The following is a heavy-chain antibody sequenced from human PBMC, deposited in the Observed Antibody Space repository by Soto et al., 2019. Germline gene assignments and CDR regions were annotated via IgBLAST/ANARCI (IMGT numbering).Heavy chain of an antibody. V-gene: IGHV3-30*18. CDR3: AKDEGWRIQLWLGSYGLDV. D-gene: IGHD5-18*01. CDR1: GFTFSGYG. J-gene: IGHJ6*02. CDR2: ISYEGSTQ. Sequence: QVHLGESGGGVVQPGRSLRLSCTASGFTFSGYGMHWVRQAPGKGLEWEAVISYEGSTQYYAESVKGRFTISRDNSKNTLYLQMNSLRLEDTGVYYCAKDEGWRIQLWLGSYGLDVWGHGTTVTVSS.